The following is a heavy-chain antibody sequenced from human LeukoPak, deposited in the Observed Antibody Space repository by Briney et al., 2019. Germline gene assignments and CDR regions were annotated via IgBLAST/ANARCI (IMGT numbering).Heavy chain of an antibody. Sequence: GGSLRLSCAASGFTFSSYAMHWVRQAPGKGLEWVAVISYDGSNKYYADSVKGRFTISRDNSKNTLYLQMNSLRAEDTAVYYCARDGMAPRSFDIWGQGTMVTVSS. J-gene: IGHJ3*02. CDR3: ARDGMAPRSFDI. D-gene: IGHD5-24*01. V-gene: IGHV3-30-3*01. CDR2: ISYDGSNK. CDR1: GFTFSSYA.